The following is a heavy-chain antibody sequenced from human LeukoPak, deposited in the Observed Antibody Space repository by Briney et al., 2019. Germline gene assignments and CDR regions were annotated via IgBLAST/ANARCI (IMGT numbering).Heavy chain of an antibody. CDR3: ARGAYCGGDCYSDY. V-gene: IGHV1-2*02. D-gene: IGHD2-21*01. CDR2: INPNSGGT. J-gene: IGHJ4*02. Sequence: ATVKVSCKASGYTFTGYYMHWVRQAPGQGLEWMGWINPNSGGTNYAQRFQGRVTMTRDTSISTAYMELSRLRSDDTAVYYCARGAYCGGDCYSDYWGQGTLVTVSS. CDR1: GYTFTGYY.